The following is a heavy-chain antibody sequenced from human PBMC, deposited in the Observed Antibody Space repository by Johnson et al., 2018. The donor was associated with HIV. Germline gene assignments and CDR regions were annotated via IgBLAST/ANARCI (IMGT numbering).Heavy chain of an antibody. CDR2: INWIGGST. V-gene: IGHV3-66*02. Sequence: VQLVESGGGLVKPGGSLRLSCAASEFSVSSNYMSWVRQSPGKGLEWVSGINWIGGSTSYADSVKGRFTISRDNSKNTLYLQMNSRSAEDTAVYYCARHVGDYGDSITDDAFDYWGQGTMVIVSS. CDR1: EFSVSSNY. D-gene: IGHD4-17*01. CDR3: ARHVGDYGDSITDDAFDY. J-gene: IGHJ3*01.